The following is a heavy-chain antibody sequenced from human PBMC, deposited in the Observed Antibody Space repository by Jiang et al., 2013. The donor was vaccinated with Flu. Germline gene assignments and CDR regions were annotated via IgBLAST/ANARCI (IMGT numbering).Heavy chain of an antibody. CDR1: GFTFSSYW. J-gene: IGHJ4*02. D-gene: IGHD5-12*01. CDR3: AREMYSGYAYLGY. CDR2: IKQDGSEK. Sequence: QLLESGGGLVQPGGSLRLSCAASGFTFSSYWMSWVRQAPGKGLEWVANIKQDGSEKYYVDSVKGRFTISRDNAKNSLYLQMNSLRAEDTAVYYCAREMYSGYAYLGYWGQGTLVTVSS. V-gene: IGHV3-7*03.